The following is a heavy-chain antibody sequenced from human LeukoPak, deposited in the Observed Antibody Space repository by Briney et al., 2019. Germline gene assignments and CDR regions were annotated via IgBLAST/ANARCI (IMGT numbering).Heavy chain of an antibody. V-gene: IGHV4-59*12. Sequence: PSETLSLTCTVSGGSISSYYRSWIRQPPGKGLEWIGYIYYSGSTNYNPSLKSRVTISVDTSKNQFSLRLSSVTAADTAVYFCARGQKYRYGYTVTELGSGYFDYWGQGTLVTVSS. CDR2: IYYSGST. J-gene: IGHJ4*02. D-gene: IGHD5-18*01. CDR1: GGSISSYY. CDR3: ARGQKYRYGYTVTELGSGYFDY.